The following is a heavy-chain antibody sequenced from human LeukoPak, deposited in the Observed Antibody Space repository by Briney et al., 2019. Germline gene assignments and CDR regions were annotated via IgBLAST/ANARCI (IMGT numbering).Heavy chain of an antibody. CDR3: ARSYGEWEPTYFDY. V-gene: IGHV4-59*01. CDR1: GGSISSYY. CDR2: IYYSGST. J-gene: IGHJ4*02. Sequence: SETLSLTCTVSGGSISSYYWSWIRQPPGKGLEWIGYIYYSGSTNYNPSLKSRVTISVDTSKIQFSLKLSSVTAADTAVYYCARSYGEWEPTYFDYWGQGTLVTVSS. D-gene: IGHD1-26*01.